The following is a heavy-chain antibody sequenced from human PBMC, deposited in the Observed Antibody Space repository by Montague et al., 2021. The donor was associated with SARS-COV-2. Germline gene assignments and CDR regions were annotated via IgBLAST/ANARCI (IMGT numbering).Heavy chain of an antibody. D-gene: IGHD3-9*01. CDR2: IDWDDDK. V-gene: IGHV2-70*11. CDR1: GFSLSTSGMC. J-gene: IGHJ4*02. Sequence: PALMKPTQTLTLTCIFSGFSLSTSGMCVSWIRQPPGKALEWLARIDWDDDKYYSTSLKTRLTISKDTSKNQVVLTMTNMDPVDTATYYCARIRYDILTGYQTLFDYWGQGTLGTVSS. CDR3: ARIRYDILTGYQTLFDY.